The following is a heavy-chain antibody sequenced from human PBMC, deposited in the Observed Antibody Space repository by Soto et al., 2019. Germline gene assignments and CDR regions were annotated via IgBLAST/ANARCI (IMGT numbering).Heavy chain of an antibody. D-gene: IGHD3-22*01. V-gene: IGHV1-69*05. Sequence: QVQLVQSGAEVKKPGSSVKVSCKASGGTFSSYAISWVRQAPGQGLEWMGGIIPIFGTANYAQKFQGRVTITXXEXTXXADMELSSLRSEDTAVYYCARVYWIYDSSGYYFDYWVQGTLVTVSS. CDR3: ARVYWIYDSSGYYFDY. CDR2: IIPIFGTA. J-gene: IGHJ4*02. CDR1: GGTFSSYA.